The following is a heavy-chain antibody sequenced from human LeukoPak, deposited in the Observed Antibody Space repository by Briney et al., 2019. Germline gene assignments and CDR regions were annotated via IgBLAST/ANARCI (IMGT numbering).Heavy chain of an antibody. CDR3: ARDTWDNGDYYFDY. V-gene: IGHV4-4*02. Sequence: PSGTLSLTCAVSGGSISSSNWWSWVRQPPGKGLEWIGEIYHSGSTNYNPSLKSRVTISVDKSKNQFSLKLSSVTAADTAVYYCARDTWDNGDYYFDYWGQGTLVTVSS. D-gene: IGHD4-17*01. J-gene: IGHJ4*02. CDR2: IYHSGST. CDR1: GGSISSSNW.